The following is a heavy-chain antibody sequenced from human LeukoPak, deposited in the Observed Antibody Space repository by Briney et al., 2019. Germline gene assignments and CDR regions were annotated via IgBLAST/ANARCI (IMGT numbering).Heavy chain of an antibody. D-gene: IGHD4-23*01. Sequence: GGSLRLSCAASGFTFSSYGMHWVRQAPGKGLEWVAVISYGGSNKYHADSVKGRFTISRDNSKNTLYLQMNSLRAEDTAVYYCAKSLDYGGNSGLDYWGQGTLVTVSS. CDR2: ISYGGSNK. CDR1: GFTFSSYG. CDR3: AKSLDYGGNSGLDY. J-gene: IGHJ4*02. V-gene: IGHV3-30*18.